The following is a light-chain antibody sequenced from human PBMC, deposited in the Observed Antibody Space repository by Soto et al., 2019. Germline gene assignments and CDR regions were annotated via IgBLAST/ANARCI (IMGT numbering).Light chain of an antibody. V-gene: IGLV2-23*01. CDR3: CSYAGSSTYV. Sequence: QSALTQPASVSGSPGQSIAISCTGTSRDVGSYNLVSWYQQHPGKAPKVLIYEGSKRPSGVSDRFSGSKSGNTASRTISGLQADDEADYYCCSYAGSSTYVFGTGTKLTVL. J-gene: IGLJ1*01. CDR2: EGS. CDR1: SRDVGSYNL.